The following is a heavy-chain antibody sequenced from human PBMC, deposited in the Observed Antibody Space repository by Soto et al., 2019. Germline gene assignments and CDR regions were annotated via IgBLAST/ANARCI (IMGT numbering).Heavy chain of an antibody. D-gene: IGHD3-10*01. V-gene: IGHV4-30-2*01. CDR3: AREGGSIYGSVPNWFAP. CDR1: GGSISSGGYS. J-gene: IGHJ5*02. CDR2: IYHSGSI. Sequence: PSETLSLTCAVSGGSISSGGYSWSWIRQPPGKGLEWIGYIYHSGSIYYNPSLKSRVTISVDRSKNQFSLKLSSVTAADTAVYYCAREGGSIYGSVPNWFAPWGQGTLVTVS.